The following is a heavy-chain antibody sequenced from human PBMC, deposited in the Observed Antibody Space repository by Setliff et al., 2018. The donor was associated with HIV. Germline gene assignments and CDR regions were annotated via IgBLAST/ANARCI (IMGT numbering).Heavy chain of an antibody. CDR3: TKDPTPVQLWFFSGYYSES. Sequence: PGGSLRLSCAASGFTFSNAWMSWVRQAPGKGLEWVGRIKSKTDGGTADYAAPVKGRFTISRDDSKNTLYLEMSSLRAEDTATYYCTKDPTPVQLWFFSGYYSESWGQGTVVTVSS. D-gene: IGHD1-1*01. CDR2: IKSKTDGGTA. CDR1: GFTFSNAW. J-gene: IGHJ4*02. V-gene: IGHV3-15*01.